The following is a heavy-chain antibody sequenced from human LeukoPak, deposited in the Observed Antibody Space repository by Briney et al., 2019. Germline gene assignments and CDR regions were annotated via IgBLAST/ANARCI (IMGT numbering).Heavy chain of an antibody. V-gene: IGHV1-2*02. CDR2: VNPNSGGT. D-gene: IGHD3-22*01. CDR3: ARGGYYYDSSGWGDWFDP. J-gene: IGHJ5*02. Sequence: ASVKVSCKASGYTFTAYYIHWVRQAPGQGLEWMGWVNPNSGGTNYAQKFQGRVTMTKNTSISTAYMELSSLRSEDTAVYYCARGGYYYDSSGWGDWFDPWGQGTLVTVSS. CDR1: GYTFTAYY.